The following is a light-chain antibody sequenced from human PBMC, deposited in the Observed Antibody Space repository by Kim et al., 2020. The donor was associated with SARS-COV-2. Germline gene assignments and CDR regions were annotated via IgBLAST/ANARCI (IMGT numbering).Light chain of an antibody. Sequence: DIRMTQSPSSLSASVGDRVTITCRASQSISSYLNWYQQKPGKAPKLLIYAASSLQSGVPSRFSGSGSGTDFTLTINSLQPEDFATYYCQQSYSTPRSFGQGTKLEI. CDR2: AAS. V-gene: IGKV1-39*01. CDR1: QSISSY. J-gene: IGKJ2*03. CDR3: QQSYSTPRS.